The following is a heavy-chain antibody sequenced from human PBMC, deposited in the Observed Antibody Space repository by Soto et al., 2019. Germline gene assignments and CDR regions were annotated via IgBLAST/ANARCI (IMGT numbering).Heavy chain of an antibody. J-gene: IGHJ4*02. CDR1: GCSISSYY. Sequence: SETPSLTSPFSGCSISSYYCSWIRQPPGKGLEWIGYIYYSGSTNYNPSLKSRVTISVDTSKTQFSLKLSSVTAADTAVYYCERHSTTVNEFDYWGQGTLVTVSS. CDR3: ERHSTTVNEFDY. CDR2: IYYSGST. D-gene: IGHD4-17*01. V-gene: IGHV4-59*08.